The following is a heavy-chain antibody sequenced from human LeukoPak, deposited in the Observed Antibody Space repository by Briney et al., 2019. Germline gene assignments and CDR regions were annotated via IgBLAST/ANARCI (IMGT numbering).Heavy chain of an antibody. J-gene: IGHJ5*02. CDR1: GYTFTSYD. CDR2: MNPNSGNT. Sequence: ASVKVSCKASGYTFTSYDINWVRQATRQGLEWMGWMNPNSGNTGYSQKFQGRVTITRDTSASTAYMELSSLRSEDTAVYYCAREAGIAAADYNWFDPWGQGTLATVSS. D-gene: IGHD6-13*01. CDR3: AREAGIAAADYNWFDP. V-gene: IGHV1-8*01.